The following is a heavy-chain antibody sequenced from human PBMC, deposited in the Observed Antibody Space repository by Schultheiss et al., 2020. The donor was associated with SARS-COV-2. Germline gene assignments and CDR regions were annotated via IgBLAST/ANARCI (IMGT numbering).Heavy chain of an antibody. J-gene: IGHJ4*02. CDR1: GFTFTSSA. Sequence: SVKVSCKASGFTFTSSAVQWVRQARGQRLEWIGWIVVGSGNTNYAQKFQERVTITRDMSTSTAYMELSSLRSEDTAVYYCAAGADSGYYSSSDYWGQGTLVTVSS. CDR3: AAGADSGYYSSSDY. D-gene: IGHD3-22*01. CDR2: IVVGSGNT. V-gene: IGHV1-58*01.